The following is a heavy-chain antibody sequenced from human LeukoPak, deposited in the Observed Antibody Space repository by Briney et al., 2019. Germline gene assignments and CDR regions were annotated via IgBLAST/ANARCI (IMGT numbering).Heavy chain of an antibody. CDR3: AKDSGYSKGGVDY. CDR1: GFTFSSYG. J-gene: IGHJ4*02. D-gene: IGHD6-13*01. CDR2: ISYDGSNK. V-gene: IGHV3-30*18. Sequence: GGSLRLSCAASGFTFSSYGMHWVRQAPGKGLEWVAVISYDGSNKYYADSVKGRFTISRDNPKNTLYLQMNSLRAEDTAVYYCAKDSGYSKGGVDYWGQGTLVTVSS.